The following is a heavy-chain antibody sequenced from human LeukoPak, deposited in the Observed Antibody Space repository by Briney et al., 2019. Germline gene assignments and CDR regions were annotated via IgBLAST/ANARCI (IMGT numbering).Heavy chain of an antibody. V-gene: IGHV1-69*06. J-gene: IGHJ4*02. Sequence: ASVKVSCKASGGTFSSYAISWVRQAPGQGLEWMGGIIPIFGTANYAQKFRGRVTITADKSTSTAYMELSSLRSEDTAVYYCASGDTVAGIGYWGQGTLVTVSS. CDR3: ASGDTVAGIGY. D-gene: IGHD6-19*01. CDR1: GGTFSSYA. CDR2: IIPIFGTA.